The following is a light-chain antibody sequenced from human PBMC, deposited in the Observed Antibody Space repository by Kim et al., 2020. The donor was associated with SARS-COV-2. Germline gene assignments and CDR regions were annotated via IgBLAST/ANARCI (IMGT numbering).Light chain of an antibody. V-gene: IGLV2-8*01. CDR3: SSYAGSNNPYV. J-gene: IGLJ1*01. Sequence: QPVTITCTGTSGDVAGYNYVSWYQQHPGTAPKLMIYEVTERPSGVPDRFSGSKSGNTASLTVSGLQAEDEADYYCSSYAGSNNPYVFGTGTKVTVL. CDR1: SGDVAGYNY. CDR2: EVT.